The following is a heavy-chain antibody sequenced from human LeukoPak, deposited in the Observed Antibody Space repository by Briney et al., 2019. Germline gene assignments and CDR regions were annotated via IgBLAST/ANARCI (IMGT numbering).Heavy chain of an antibody. D-gene: IGHD1-7*01. Sequence: GGSLRLSCAASGFTFSSYAMSWVRQAPGKELEWVSAISGSGGSTYYADSVKGRFTISRDNSKNTLYLQMNSLRAEDTAVYYCAKDPTHNWNYWVDPWGQGTLVTVSS. CDR3: AKDPTHNWNYWVDP. V-gene: IGHV3-23*01. J-gene: IGHJ5*02. CDR2: ISGSGGST. CDR1: GFTFSSYA.